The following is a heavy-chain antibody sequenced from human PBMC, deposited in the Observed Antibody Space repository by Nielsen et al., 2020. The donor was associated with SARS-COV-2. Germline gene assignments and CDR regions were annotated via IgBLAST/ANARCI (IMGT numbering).Heavy chain of an antibody. Sequence: ESLIIYCESSGYSLSSYCIAGVRLTPGKLLEWMGCVHSGDSETKYSPSFQGQVTMSVDKSLRTAYLQWRTLKASDTAMYYCARRHMIPFGAGTYHFDFWGQGTLVTVSS. J-gene: IGHJ4*02. V-gene: IGHV5-51*01. D-gene: IGHD3-16*01. CDR3: ARRHMIPFGAGTYHFDF. CDR1: GYSLSSYC. CDR2: VHSGDSET.